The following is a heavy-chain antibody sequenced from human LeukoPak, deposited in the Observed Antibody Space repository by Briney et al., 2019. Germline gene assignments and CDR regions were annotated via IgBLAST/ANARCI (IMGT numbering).Heavy chain of an antibody. J-gene: IGHJ4*02. CDR1: GFTFSSYA. CDR3: AKALGAAAWNFDY. Sequence: GGSLRLSCVASGFTFSSYAMTWVRQARGKGLGWVSPISGSGGNTYYADSVKGRFTISRDNSMNTLYLQMNSLRAEDTALYYCAKALGAAAWNFDYWGQGTLVTVSS. D-gene: IGHD6-13*01. CDR2: ISGSGGNT. V-gene: IGHV3-23*01.